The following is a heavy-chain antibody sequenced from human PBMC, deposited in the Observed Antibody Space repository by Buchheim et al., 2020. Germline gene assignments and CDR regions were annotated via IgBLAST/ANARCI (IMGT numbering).Heavy chain of an antibody. J-gene: IGHJ4*02. Sequence: QVQLVQSGAEVKKPGASVKVSCKASGYTFTSYDINWVRQATGQGLEWMGWMNPNSGNTGYAQKFQGRVTMTRNTSISTAYMELSGLRSEDTAVYYCARGHGEQWLAPFFAVSGNFDYWGQGTL. CDR2: MNPNSGNT. CDR3: ARGHGEQWLAPFFAVSGNFDY. CDR1: GYTFTSYD. D-gene: IGHD6-19*01. V-gene: IGHV1-8*01.